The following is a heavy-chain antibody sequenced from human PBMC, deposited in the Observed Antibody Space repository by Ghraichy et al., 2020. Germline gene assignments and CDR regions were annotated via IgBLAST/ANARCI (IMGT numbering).Heavy chain of an antibody. CDR3: ARDFNDFWSGQKTENWFDP. V-gene: IGHV3-48*01. CDR1: GFTFSSYS. D-gene: IGHD3-3*01. CDR2: ISSSSSTI. Sequence: GGSLRLSCAASGFTFSSYSMNWVRQAPGKGLEWVSYISSSSSTIYYADSVKGRFTISRDNAKNSLYLQMNSLRAEDTAVYYCARDFNDFWSGQKTENWFDPWGQGTLVTVSS. J-gene: IGHJ5*02.